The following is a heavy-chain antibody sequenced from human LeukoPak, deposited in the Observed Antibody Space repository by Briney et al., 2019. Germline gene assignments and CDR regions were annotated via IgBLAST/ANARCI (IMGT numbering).Heavy chain of an antibody. V-gene: IGHV6-1*01. CDR1: GDSVSSNSAA. D-gene: IGHD4-23*01. Sequence: SQTLSLTCAISGDSVSSNSAAWNWIRQSPSRGLEWLGRTCYRSKWYYDYAESVKSRIIINPDTSKNQFSLHLNSVTPEDTAVYYCAREADYGGNSVELDYWGQGTLVTVSS. CDR2: TCYRSKWYY. J-gene: IGHJ4*01. CDR3: AREADYGGNSVELDY.